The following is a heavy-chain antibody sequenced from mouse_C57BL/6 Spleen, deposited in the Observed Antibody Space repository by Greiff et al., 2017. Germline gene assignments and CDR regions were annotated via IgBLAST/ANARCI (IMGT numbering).Heavy chain of an antibody. D-gene: IGHD1-1*01. CDR1: GYTFTEYT. CDR3: ARHEERGVVAKGGYFEV. Sequence: QVQLQQSGAELVKPGASVKLSCKASGYTFTEYTIHWVKQRSGQGLEWIGWFYPGSGSIKYNEKFKDKATLTADKSSSTVYMELSRLTSEDSAVYFCARHEERGVVAKGGYFEVWGTGTTVTVSS. CDR2: FYPGSGSI. J-gene: IGHJ1*03. V-gene: IGHV1-62-2*01.